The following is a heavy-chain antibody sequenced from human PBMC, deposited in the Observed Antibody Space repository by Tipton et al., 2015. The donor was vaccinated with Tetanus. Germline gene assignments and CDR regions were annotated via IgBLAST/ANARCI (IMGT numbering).Heavy chain of an antibody. CDR1: GGSISSGGYS. D-gene: IGHD6-6*01. J-gene: IGHJ4*02. Sequence: VKPSQTLSLTCAVSGGSISSGGYSWSWIRQPPGKGLEWIGYIYHSGSTYYNPSLKSRVTISVDISKNQFSLKLSSVTAADTAVYYCARRSVSARFDDWGQGTLVTVSS. V-gene: IGHV4-30-2*01. CDR3: ARRSVSARFDD. CDR2: IYHSGST.